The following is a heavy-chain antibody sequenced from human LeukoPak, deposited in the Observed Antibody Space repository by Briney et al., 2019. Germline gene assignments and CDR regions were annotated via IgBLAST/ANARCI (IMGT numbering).Heavy chain of an antibody. CDR1: GFTFGSYV. J-gene: IGHJ4*02. Sequence: PGGSLRLSCAASGFTFGSYVMSWVRQAPGKGPEWVSAISGDGGTYSADSVKGRFTISRENSKNTLYLQMNSLGGEDTALYYCARYCGAASCYSGFDYWGQGTLVTVAS. CDR2: ISGDGGT. V-gene: IGHV3-23*01. CDR3: ARYCGAASCYSGFDY. D-gene: IGHD2-15*01.